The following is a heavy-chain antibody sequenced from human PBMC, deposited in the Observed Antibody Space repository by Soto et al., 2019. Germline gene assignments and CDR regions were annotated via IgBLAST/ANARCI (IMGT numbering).Heavy chain of an antibody. V-gene: IGHV1-18*01. D-gene: IGHD3-22*01. CDR1: GYTFTSYG. CDR2: ISAYNGNT. J-gene: IGHJ3*02. Sequence: GASVKVSCKASGYTFTSYGISWVRQAPGQGLEWMGWISAYNGNTNYAQKLQGRVTMTTDTSTSTAYMELRSLRSDDTAVYYCARGRHYYDSSGYLAQGAFDIWGQRTMVTASS. CDR3: ARGRHYYDSSGYLAQGAFDI.